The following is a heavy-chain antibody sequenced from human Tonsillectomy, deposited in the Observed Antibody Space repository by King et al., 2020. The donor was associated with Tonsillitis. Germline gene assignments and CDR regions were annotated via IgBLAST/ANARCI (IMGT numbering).Heavy chain of an antibody. Sequence: QLVQSGGGLVQPGGSLRVSCAASGFTFSTYWMSWVRQAPGKGLEWVANINQDGSEKHYVDSVKGRFTISRDNAKNSLFLQMNSLRAEDTAVYYCARAKHGSGILVIPYYFDYWGQGSLVTVAS. V-gene: IGHV3-7*01. J-gene: IGHJ4*02. CDR3: ARAKHGSGILVIPYYFDY. CDR1: GFTFSTYW. CDR2: INQDGSEK. D-gene: IGHD3-10*01.